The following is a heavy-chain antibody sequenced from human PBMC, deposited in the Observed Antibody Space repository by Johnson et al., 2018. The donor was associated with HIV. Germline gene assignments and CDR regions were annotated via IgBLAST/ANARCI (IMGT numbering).Heavy chain of an antibody. CDR2: IGTAGDT. CDR3: AKDRYGGSYPDAFDI. CDR1: GFTFSSYD. Sequence: VQLVESGGGVVQPGGSLRLSCAASGFTFSSYDMHWVRQATGKGLEWVSAIGTAGDTYYPGSVKCRFTISRENAKNSLYLQMNSLRPEDTSVYYCAKDRYGGSYPDAFDIWGQGTMVTVSS. D-gene: IGHD1-26*01. J-gene: IGHJ3*02. V-gene: IGHV3-13*01.